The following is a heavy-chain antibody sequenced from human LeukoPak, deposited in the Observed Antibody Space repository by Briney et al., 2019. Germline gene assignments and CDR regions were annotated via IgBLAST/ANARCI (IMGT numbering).Heavy chain of an antibody. V-gene: IGHV3-9*01. CDR2: ISWNSGSI. CDR1: GFTFADYA. Sequence: GRSLRLSCAASGFTFADYAMHWVRQAPGKGLEWVSGISWNSGSIGYADSVKGRFTISRDNAKNSLYLQMNRLRAEDTALYYCAKDMYGGGNPDAFYICGQGKMGTVSS. CDR3: AKDMYGGGNPDAFYI. D-gene: IGHD4-23*01. J-gene: IGHJ3*02.